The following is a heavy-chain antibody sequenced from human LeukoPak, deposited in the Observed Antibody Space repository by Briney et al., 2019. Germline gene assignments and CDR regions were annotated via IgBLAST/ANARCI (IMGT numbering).Heavy chain of an antibody. CDR2: IYPRDGST. Sequence: ASVKVSCKASGYTFTSNYIHWVRQAPGRGLKWMGMIYPRDGSTSYAQKFQGRVTVTRDTSTSTVHMELSGLRSEDTAVYYCARDQEGFDYWGQGTLVTVSS. V-gene: IGHV1-46*01. CDR1: GYTFTSNY. CDR3: ARDQEGFDY. J-gene: IGHJ4*02.